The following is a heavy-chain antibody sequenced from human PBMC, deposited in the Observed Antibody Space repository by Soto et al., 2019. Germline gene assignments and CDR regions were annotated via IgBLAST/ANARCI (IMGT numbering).Heavy chain of an antibody. CDR1: GFTFSSYG. CDR2: ISYDGSNK. D-gene: IGHD6-13*01. Sequence: QVQLVESGGGVVQPGRSLRLSCAASGFTFSSYGMHWVRQAPGKGLEWVAVISYDGSNKYYADSVKGRFTISRDNSKNTLYLQMNSLRAEDTAVYYCARAAAAAGRGFDYWGQGTLVTVSS. J-gene: IGHJ4*02. CDR3: ARAAAAAGRGFDY. V-gene: IGHV3-30*03.